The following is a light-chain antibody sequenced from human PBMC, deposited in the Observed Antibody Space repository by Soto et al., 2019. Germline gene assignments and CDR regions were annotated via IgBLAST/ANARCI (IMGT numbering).Light chain of an antibody. CDR1: SSDVGGYNY. V-gene: IGLV2-8*01. CDR2: EVT. Sequence: QSALTQPPSASGSPGQSVTFSCTGTSSDVGGYNYVSWYQQHLGRAPKLIIYEVTKRPSGVPDRFSGSKSCNTASLTVSGLQADDEADYYCSSYAGSNNWVFGGGTKLTVL. J-gene: IGLJ3*02. CDR3: SSYAGSNNWV.